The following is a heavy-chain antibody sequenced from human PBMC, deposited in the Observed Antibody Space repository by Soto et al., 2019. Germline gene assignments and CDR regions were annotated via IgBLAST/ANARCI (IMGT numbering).Heavy chain of an antibody. D-gene: IGHD3-22*01. CDR3: ARDFDSSGNYYAGGAFDF. CDR1: GYSWTSYG. J-gene: IGHJ3*01. V-gene: IGHV1-18*04. CDR2: ISAYKGNT. Sequence: SVKVSCKGSGYSWTSYGISWVRQAPGQGLEWMGWISAYKGNTHYTQNLQGRVTVTTDTSTSTAHMELRSLRSDDTAVYYCARDFDSSGNYYAGGAFDFPGQRTLVTVSS.